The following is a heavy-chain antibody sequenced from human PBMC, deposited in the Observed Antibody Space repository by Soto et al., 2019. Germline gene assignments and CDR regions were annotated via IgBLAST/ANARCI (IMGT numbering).Heavy chain of an antibody. Sequence: GGSLRLSCAASGFTFSGYAMSWVRQAPGKGLEWVSGISGSGGSTYYADSVKGRFTISRDNSKNTLYLQMNSLRAEDTAVYYCAKAASNWAWGGGDFDCWGQGTLVTVSS. D-gene: IGHD7-27*01. J-gene: IGHJ4*02. CDR2: ISGSGGST. V-gene: IGHV3-23*01. CDR3: AKAASNWAWGGGDFDC. CDR1: GFTFSGYA.